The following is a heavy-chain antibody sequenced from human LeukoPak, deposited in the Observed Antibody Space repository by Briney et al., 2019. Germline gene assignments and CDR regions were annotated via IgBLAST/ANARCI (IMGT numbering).Heavy chain of an antibody. J-gene: IGHJ4*02. V-gene: IGHV3-30*18. CDR3: AKDRDSSGYIDY. D-gene: IGHD3-22*01. CDR1: GFTFSSYG. CDR2: ISYDGSNK. Sequence: GRSPRLSCAASGFTFSSYGMHWVRQAPGKGLEWVAVISYDGSNKYYADSVKGRFTISRDNSKNTLYLQMNSLRVEDTAVYYCAKDRDSSGYIDYWGQGTLVTVSS.